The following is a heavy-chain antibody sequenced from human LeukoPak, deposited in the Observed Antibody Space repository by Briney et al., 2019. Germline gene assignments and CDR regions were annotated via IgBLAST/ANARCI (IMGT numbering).Heavy chain of an antibody. CDR3: ARALIKDALDA. V-gene: IGHV3-23*01. CDR2: ITGSSSGT. D-gene: IGHD3-16*01. J-gene: IGHJ3*01. CDR1: GFTFDTYN. Sequence: GGSLRLSCAASGFTFDTYNFNWVRQAPGKGLEWVSDITGSSSGTYYADSVKGRFTISRDNAKNTLYLQMNSLRAEDTAVYFCARALIKDALDAWGQGTMVTVSS.